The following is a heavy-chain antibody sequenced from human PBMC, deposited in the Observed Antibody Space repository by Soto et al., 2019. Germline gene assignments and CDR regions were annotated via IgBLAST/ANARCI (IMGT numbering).Heavy chain of an antibody. D-gene: IGHD6-13*01. Sequence: QVQLVQSGAEVKKPGASVKVSCKASGYTFTTYGISWVRQAPGQGLEWMGWISAYSGSTKFAQKLQGRVTMTTDTSTTTAYMELRSLTSDDTAVYYCAREFTKSSSWPYYFDYWGQGTLVTVSS. CDR1: GYTFTTYG. V-gene: IGHV1-18*01. J-gene: IGHJ4*02. CDR3: AREFTKSSSWPYYFDY. CDR2: ISAYSGST.